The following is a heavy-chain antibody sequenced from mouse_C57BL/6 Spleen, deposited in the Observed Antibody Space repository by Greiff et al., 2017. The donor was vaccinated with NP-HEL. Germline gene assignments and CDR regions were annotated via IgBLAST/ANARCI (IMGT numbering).Heavy chain of an antibody. V-gene: IGHV5-16*01. D-gene: IGHD2-5*01. CDR3: ARYSNYVDY. CDR1: GFTFSDYY. CDR2: INYDGSST. Sequence: EVQVVESEGGLVQPGSSMKLSCTASGFTFSDYYMAWVRQVPEKGLEWVANINYDGSSTYYLDSLKSRFIISRDNAKNILYLQMSSLKSEDTATYYCARYSNYVDYWGQGTTLTVSS. J-gene: IGHJ2*01.